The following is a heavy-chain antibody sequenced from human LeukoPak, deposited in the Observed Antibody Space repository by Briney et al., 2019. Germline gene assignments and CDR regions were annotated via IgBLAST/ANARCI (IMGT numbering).Heavy chain of an antibody. D-gene: IGHD4-17*01. V-gene: IGHV4-59*01. Sequence: SSETLSLTCTVSGGSISSYYWSWIRQPPGKGLEWIGYIYYSGSTNYNPSLKSRVTISVDTSKNQFSLKLSSVTAADTAVYYCARGGGYGDYPFDYWGQGTLVTVSS. CDR3: ARGGGYGDYPFDY. J-gene: IGHJ4*02. CDR2: IYYSGST. CDR1: GGSISSYY.